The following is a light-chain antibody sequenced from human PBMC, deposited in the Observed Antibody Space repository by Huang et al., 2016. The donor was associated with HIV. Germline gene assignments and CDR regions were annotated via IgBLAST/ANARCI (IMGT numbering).Light chain of an antibody. CDR3: QQYNDWPPLT. V-gene: IGKV3-15*01. J-gene: IGKJ4*01. Sequence: ETVMTQSPATLSLSPGEGATLSCRASQSIGNNLAWYQREPGRPPRLLIYDASTRATGMPARFSGSGSGTEFTLTISSRESEDFALYYCQQYNDWPPLTFGGGTKVEIK. CDR2: DAS. CDR1: QSIGNN.